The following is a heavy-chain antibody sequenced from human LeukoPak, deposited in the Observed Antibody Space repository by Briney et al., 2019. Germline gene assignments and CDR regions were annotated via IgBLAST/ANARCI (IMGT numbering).Heavy chain of an antibody. J-gene: IGHJ4*02. CDR3: ARGGRIVRYFDWYTL. V-gene: IGHV4-34*01. Sequence: PSETLSLTCAVYGGSFSGYYWSWIRQPPGKGLEWIGEINHSGSTNYNPSLKSRVTISVDTSKNQFSLKLSSVTAADTAVYYCARGGRIVRYFDWYTLWGQGTLVTVSS. D-gene: IGHD3-9*01. CDR2: INHSGST. CDR1: GGSFSGYY.